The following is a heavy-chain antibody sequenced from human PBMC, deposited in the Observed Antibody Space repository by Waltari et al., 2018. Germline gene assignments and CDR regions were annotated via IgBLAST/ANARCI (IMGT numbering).Heavy chain of an antibody. V-gene: IGHV1-2*02. CDR1: GYTFTGYY. CDR3: ARAAYKWELSDY. Sequence: QVQLVQSGAEVKKPGASVKVSCKASGYTFTGYYMHWVRQAPGQGLEGMGGSNPNSGGTNYAQKLQGRVTMTRDTSISTAYMELSRLRSDDTAVYYCARAAYKWELSDYWGQGTLVTVSS. CDR2: SNPNSGGT. J-gene: IGHJ4*02. D-gene: IGHD1-26*01.